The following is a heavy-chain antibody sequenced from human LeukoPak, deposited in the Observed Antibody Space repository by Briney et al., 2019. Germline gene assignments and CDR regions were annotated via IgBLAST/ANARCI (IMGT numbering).Heavy chain of an antibody. CDR2: IIPILGIA. CDR1: GGTFSSYA. V-gene: IGHV1-69*04. Sequence: SVKVSCKASGGTFSSYAISWVRQAPGQGLEWMGRIIPILGIANYAQKFQGRVTITADKSTSTAYMELSSLKFEDTAMYYCARGRKGILTGYDNDYWGQGTLVTVSS. D-gene: IGHD3-9*01. CDR3: ARGRKGILTGYDNDY. J-gene: IGHJ4*02.